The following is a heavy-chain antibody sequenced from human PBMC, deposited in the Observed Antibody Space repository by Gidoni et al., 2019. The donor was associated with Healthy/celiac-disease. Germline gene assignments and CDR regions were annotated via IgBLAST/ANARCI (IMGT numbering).Heavy chain of an antibody. CDR1: GYTFTSYG. CDR3: AREGPLRYFDWLINDAFDI. D-gene: IGHD3-9*01. CDR2: YSAYNGNT. J-gene: IGHJ3*02. V-gene: IGHV1-18*01. Sequence: QVQLVQSGAEVKKPGASVKVSCKASGYTFTSYGISWVRQAPGQGREWMGWYSAYNGNTNYDQKLKGRVTMTKDTSTSTAYMELRSLRSDDTAVYYCAREGPLRYFDWLINDAFDIWGQGTMVTVSS.